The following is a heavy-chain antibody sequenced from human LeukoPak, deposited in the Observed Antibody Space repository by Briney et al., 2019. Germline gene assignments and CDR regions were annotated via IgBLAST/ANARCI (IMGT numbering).Heavy chain of an antibody. CDR3: ARGPQDSSGWYKKRRNSGVWFDP. D-gene: IGHD6-19*01. CDR1: GGSISSSSYY. Sequence: ASETLSLTCTVSGGSISSSSYYWGWIRQPPGKGLEWIGNIYYSGSTYYNPSLESRVTISVDTSKNQFSLKLSSVTAADTAVYYCARGPQDSSGWYKKRRNSGVWFDPWGQGTLVTVSS. V-gene: IGHV4-39*01. CDR2: IYYSGST. J-gene: IGHJ5*02.